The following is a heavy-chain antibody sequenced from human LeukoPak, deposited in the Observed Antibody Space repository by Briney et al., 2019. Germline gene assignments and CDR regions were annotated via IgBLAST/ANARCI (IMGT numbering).Heavy chain of an antibody. D-gene: IGHD5-18*01. CDR2: IYYSGST. CDR3: ARLYSYGSSLDY. J-gene: IGHJ4*02. CDR1: GGSISSSSYY. V-gene: IGHV4-39*07. Sequence: SETLSLTCTVSGGSISSSSYYWGWMRQPPGKGLEWIGSIYYSGSTYYNPSLKSRVTISVDTSKNQFSLKLSSVTAADTAVYYCARLYSYGSSLDYWGQGTLVTVSS.